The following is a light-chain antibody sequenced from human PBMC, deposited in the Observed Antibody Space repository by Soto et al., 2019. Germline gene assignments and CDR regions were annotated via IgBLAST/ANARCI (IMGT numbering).Light chain of an antibody. CDR3: QTWGTGIRV. V-gene: IGLV4-69*01. CDR2: VNSDGSH. J-gene: IGLJ1*01. Sequence: QLVLTQSPSASASLGASVKLTCTLSSGHSNYAIAWHQQQPEKGNRYLMKVNSDGSHRKGDGIPDRFSGSSSGAQRYLTISSLQSEDEADYYCQTWGTGIRVFGTGTKLTVL. CDR1: SGHSNYA.